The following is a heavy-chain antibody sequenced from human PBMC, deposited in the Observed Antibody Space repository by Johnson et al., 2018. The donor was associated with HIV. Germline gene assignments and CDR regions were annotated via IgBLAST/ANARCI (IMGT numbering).Heavy chain of an antibody. CDR3: ARGGYCVDGSCRNGNAFDI. Sequence: VQLVESGGGVVRPGGSLRLSCAASGFTFDDYGMTWVRQAPGKGLEWVCGITWNGGTTGYADSVKGRFTMSRDNANHSLYPQMNSLRAEDTALYFCARGGYCVDGSCRNGNAFDIWGQGTMVTVSS. CDR1: GFTFDDYG. CDR2: ITWNGGTT. J-gene: IGHJ3*02. D-gene: IGHD2-15*01. V-gene: IGHV3-20*04.